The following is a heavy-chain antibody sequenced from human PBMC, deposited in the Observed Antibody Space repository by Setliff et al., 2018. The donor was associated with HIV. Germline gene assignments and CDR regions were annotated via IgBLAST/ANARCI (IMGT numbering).Heavy chain of an antibody. CDR1: RSTFNSHT. V-gene: IGHV1-69*02. J-gene: IGHJ6*03. CDR2: IIPILGVA. CDR3: VRGVQSPPHYSYYYMDV. Sequence: KVSCKASRSTFNSHTINWVRQAPGQGLDWMGRIIPILGVANYARRFQGKVTITADKSTSTAYMELTSLRFDDTAMYYCVRGVQSPPHYSYYYMDVWGEGTMVTVSS. D-gene: IGHD3-3*01.